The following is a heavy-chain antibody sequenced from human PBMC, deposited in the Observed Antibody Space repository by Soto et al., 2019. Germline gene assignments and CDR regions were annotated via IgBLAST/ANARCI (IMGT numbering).Heavy chain of an antibody. J-gene: IGHJ5*02. CDR2: ISPGSRYP. Sequence: PGGSLRLSCAGSGFTFGDSYMSWVRQAPGKGLEWLSYISPGSRYPAYADSVKGRFTISRDNAKRSLYLQMMSLTAEDTAIYYCVRGGGGGLFDPWGQGTMVTVSS. D-gene: IGHD2-15*01. CDR3: VRGGGGGLFDP. CDR1: GFTFGDSY. V-gene: IGHV3-11*06.